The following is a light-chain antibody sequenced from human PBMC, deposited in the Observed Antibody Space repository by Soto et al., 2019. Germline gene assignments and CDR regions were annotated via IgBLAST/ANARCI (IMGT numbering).Light chain of an antibody. CDR2: RAS. Sequence: EIVMTQSPATLSVSPGERATLSCRASQSVGDDLAWYQQKPGRAPRLLIYRASTRAAGVSARISGSGSGTEFTLSISSLQPEDVATYYCQKYNSASWTFGQGTKVDIK. CDR3: QKYNSASWT. J-gene: IGKJ1*01. CDR1: QSVGDD. V-gene: IGKV3-15*01.